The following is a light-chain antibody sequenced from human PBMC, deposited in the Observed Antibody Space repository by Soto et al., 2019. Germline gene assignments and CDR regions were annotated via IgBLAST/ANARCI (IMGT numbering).Light chain of an antibody. Sequence: QSALIQPASVSGSPGQSLTISCSGTASDIGSQDHVAWYQQYPGKAPKVLIYEVSNRPSGVADRFSASKSGNTASLTISGLQAEDEADYYCASYTNRNTLVFGPGTKVTVL. CDR1: ASDIGSQDH. CDR2: EVS. CDR3: ASYTNRNTLV. V-gene: IGLV2-14*03. J-gene: IGLJ1*01.